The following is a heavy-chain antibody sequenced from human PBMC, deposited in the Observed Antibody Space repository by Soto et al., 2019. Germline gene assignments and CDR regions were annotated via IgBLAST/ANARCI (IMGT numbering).Heavy chain of an antibody. J-gene: IGHJ6*02. Sequence: PSETLSLTCTVSGGSISSSSYYWGWIRQPPGKGLEWIGSIYYSGSTYYNPSLKSRVTISVDTSKNQFSLKLSSVTAADTAVYYCARLDYYGSGTHSAYYYGMDVWGQGTTVTVSS. D-gene: IGHD3-10*01. CDR3: ARLDYYGSGTHSAYYYGMDV. CDR2: IYYSGST. V-gene: IGHV4-39*01. CDR1: GGSISSSSYY.